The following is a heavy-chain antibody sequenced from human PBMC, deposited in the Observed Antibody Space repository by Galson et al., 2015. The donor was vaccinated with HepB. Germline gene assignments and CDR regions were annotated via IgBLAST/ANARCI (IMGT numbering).Heavy chain of an antibody. CDR2: IYYDGNT. V-gene: IGHV4-59*08. J-gene: IGHJ1*01. D-gene: IGHD3-10*01. CDR1: GASVTGYY. Sequence: TLSLTCTVSGASVTGYYWSWIRQPPGKGLQWIGYIYYDGNTNYNPSLKSRVTMSVDTSKNQFSLNLRSVTATDTAVYYCARHGFGSEDNVWGQGTLVAVAS. CDR3: ARHGFGSEDNV.